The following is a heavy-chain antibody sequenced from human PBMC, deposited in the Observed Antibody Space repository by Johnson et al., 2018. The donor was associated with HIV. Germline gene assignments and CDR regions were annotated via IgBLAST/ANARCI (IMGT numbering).Heavy chain of an antibody. CDR1: GFTFSSYA. CDR2: LHSGGST. J-gene: IGHJ3*02. CDR3: ARGGPFHAFDI. D-gene: IGHD2-21*01. Sequence: EVQLVESGGGLVQPGGSLRLSCAASGFTFSSYAMTWVRQAPGKGLEWVSVLHSGGSTSSADSVKGRFTISRDNSNNTLHLQMNSRSPEDTAVYYCARGGPFHAFDIWGHGTTVTVSS. V-gene: IGHV3-66*02.